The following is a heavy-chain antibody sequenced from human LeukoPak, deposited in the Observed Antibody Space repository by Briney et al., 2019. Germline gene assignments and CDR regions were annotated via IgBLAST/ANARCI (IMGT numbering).Heavy chain of an antibody. V-gene: IGHV4-59*12. Sequence: SETLSLTCTVSGGSISSYYWSWIRQPPGKGLEWIGYIYYSGSTNYNPSLKSRVTISVDTSKNRFSLKLSSVTAADTAVYYCARVGPSDYYYYMDVWGKGTTVTVSS. J-gene: IGHJ6*03. D-gene: IGHD3-10*01. CDR2: IYYSGST. CDR3: ARVGPSDYYYYMDV. CDR1: GGSISSYY.